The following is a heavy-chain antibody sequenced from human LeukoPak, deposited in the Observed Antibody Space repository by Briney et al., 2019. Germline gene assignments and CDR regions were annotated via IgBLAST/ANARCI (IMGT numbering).Heavy chain of an antibody. J-gene: IGHJ4*02. CDR2: ISGYNGNT. CDR3: ARPIAVAGTADYFDY. V-gene: IGHV1-18*01. D-gene: IGHD6-19*01. CDR1: GYIFTNFG. Sequence: ASVKVSCKASGYIFTNFGISWVRQARGQGLEWMGWISGYNGNTKYVQKFQGRVTMTTDTSTSTAYMELRSLRSDDTAVYYCARPIAVAGTADYFDYWGQGTLVTVSS.